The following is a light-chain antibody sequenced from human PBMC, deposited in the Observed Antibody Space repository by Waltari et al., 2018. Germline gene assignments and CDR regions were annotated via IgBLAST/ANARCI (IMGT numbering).Light chain of an antibody. V-gene: IGKV3-15*01. CDR3: QQYNNWPRT. CDR1: QSVLTN. J-gene: IGKJ1*01. CDR2: GAS. Sequence: ETVMTQSPATLSLSPGERAILSCRASQSVLTNLVWYQQKPGQAPRLLIYGASNRATGIPARFSGSGSATEFTLTISSLQSEDFAVYYCQQYNNWPRTFGQGTKVEIK.